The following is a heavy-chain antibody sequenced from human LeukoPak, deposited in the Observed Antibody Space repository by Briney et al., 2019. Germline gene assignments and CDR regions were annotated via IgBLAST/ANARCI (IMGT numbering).Heavy chain of an antibody. CDR1: RFIFGSYW. J-gene: IGHJ4*02. D-gene: IGHD4-23*01. V-gene: IGHV3-74*01. Sequence: GGSLRLSCAASRFIFGSYWMHWVRQAPGKGLVWVSRINSDESSRTYADSVKGRFTISRDNAKNTLYLQMNSLRAEDTAVYYCARAWGSNSAFDYWGQGTVVTVSS. CDR2: INSDESSR. CDR3: ARAWGSNSAFDY.